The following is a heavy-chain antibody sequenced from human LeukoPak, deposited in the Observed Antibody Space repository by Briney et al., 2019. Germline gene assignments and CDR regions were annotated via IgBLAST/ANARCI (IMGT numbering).Heavy chain of an antibody. J-gene: IGHJ6*03. Sequence: SLRFSSSAPLFTFSSHGMHWVRQGRGQGREGGGVLSYDGSNKYYADSVKGRFTISRDNSKNTLYLQMNSLRAEDTAVYYCAKDSRYSYGFYYYYYMDVWGKGTTVTVSS. V-gene: IGHV3-30*18. CDR1: LFTFSSHG. CDR3: AKDSRYSYGFYYYYYMDV. D-gene: IGHD5-18*01. CDR2: LSYDGSNK.